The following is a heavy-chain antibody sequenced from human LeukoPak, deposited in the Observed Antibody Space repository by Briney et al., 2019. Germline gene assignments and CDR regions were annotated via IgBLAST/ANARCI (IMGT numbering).Heavy chain of an antibody. CDR3: ASHIRPYYYDNSGILDY. Sequence: SETLSLTCTVSGGSISSSSYYWGWIRQPPGKGLEWIGSIYYIGSTYYNPSLKSRLTISVDTSKNQFSLKLSSVTAADTAVYSCASHIRPYYYDNSGILDYWGQGTLVTVSS. CDR2: IYYIGST. D-gene: IGHD3-22*01. CDR1: GGSISSSSYY. V-gene: IGHV4-39*01. J-gene: IGHJ4*02.